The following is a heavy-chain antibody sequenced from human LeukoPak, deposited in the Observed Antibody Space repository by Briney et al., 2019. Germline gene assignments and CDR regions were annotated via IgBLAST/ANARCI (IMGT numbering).Heavy chain of an antibody. J-gene: IGHJ4*02. V-gene: IGHV4-4*07. Sequence: PSETLSLTCTVSSGSINSYYWGWVRQPAGRGLEWIGRIYTTGKTDYNPSLKSRLTMPVDTSKRQFSLNLRSVTAADTAIYYCARHGYTASHYFLDFWSQGTLVTVSS. CDR1: SGSINSYY. CDR2: IYTTGKT. CDR3: ARHGYTASHYFLDF. D-gene: IGHD3-16*01.